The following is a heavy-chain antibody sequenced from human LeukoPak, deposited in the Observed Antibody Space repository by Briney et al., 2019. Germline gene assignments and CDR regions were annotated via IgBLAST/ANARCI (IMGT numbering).Heavy chain of an antibody. D-gene: IGHD3-10*01. J-gene: IGHJ5*02. CDR1: GGSISSGGYS. V-gene: IGHV4-61*08. CDR2: IYYSGST. CDR3: ARTLWFGELKVWFDP. Sequence: SETLSLTCAVSGGSISSGGYSWSWIRQPPGKGLEWIGYIYYSGSTNYNPSLKSRVTISVDTSKNQFSLKLSSVTAADTAVYYCARTLWFGELKVWFDPWGQGTLVTVSS.